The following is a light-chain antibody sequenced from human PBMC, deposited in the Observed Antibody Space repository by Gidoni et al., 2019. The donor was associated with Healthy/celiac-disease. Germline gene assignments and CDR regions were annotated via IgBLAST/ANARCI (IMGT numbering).Light chain of an antibody. CDR1: SSNIGSNY. CDR3: AAWDDSLSGWV. V-gene: IGLV1-47*01. Sequence: QSVLTQPPSASGTPGHRVTISCSGSSSNIGSNYVYWYQQLPGTAPKLLIYRKNHRPSGVPDRFSGSKSGTSASLAISGLRSEDEADYYCAAWDDSLSGWVFGGGTKLTVL. J-gene: IGLJ3*02. CDR2: RKN.